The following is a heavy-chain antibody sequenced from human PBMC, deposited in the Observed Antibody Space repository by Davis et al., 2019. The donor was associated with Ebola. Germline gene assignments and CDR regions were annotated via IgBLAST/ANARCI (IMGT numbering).Heavy chain of an antibody. V-gene: IGHV1-18*01. D-gene: IGHD3-3*01. CDR2: ISAYNGNT. CDR3: ASSRGQITIYGVVIEETYYYYGMDV. J-gene: IGHJ6*02. Sequence: AASVKVSCKASGYTLTSYGISWVRQAPGQGLEWMGWISAYNGNTNYAQKLQGRVTMTTDTSTSTAYMELRSLRSDDTAVYYCASSRGQITIYGVVIEETYYYYGMDVWGQGTTVTVSS. CDR1: GYTLTSYG.